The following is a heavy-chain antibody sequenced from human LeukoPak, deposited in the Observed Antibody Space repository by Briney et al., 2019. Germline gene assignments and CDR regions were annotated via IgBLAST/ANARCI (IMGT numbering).Heavy chain of an antibody. Sequence: ASVKVSCKASGYTFTSYYMHWVRQAPGQGLEWMGWINPSTLGTMFAQKFQGRVTMTRDTSISTAYMELSSLRSDDTAVYYCARGVLLIVAGTAPNSYWGQGTLVTVSS. CDR1: GYTFTSYY. D-gene: IGHD6-19*01. CDR3: ARGVLLIVAGTAPNSY. V-gene: IGHV1-2*02. J-gene: IGHJ4*02. CDR2: INPSTLGT.